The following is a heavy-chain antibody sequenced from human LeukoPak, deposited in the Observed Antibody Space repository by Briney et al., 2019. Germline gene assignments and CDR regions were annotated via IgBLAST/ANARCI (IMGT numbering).Heavy chain of an antibody. CDR1: GGSISSGSYY. D-gene: IGHD6-6*01. CDR3: ARDLISYSSSSLAFDI. J-gene: IGHJ3*02. Sequence: SETLSLACTVSGGSISSGSYYWSWIRQTAGKGLELIGRIYTSGSTNYNPSLKSRVTISVDTSKNQFSLKLSSVTAADTAVYYCARDLISYSSSSLAFDIWGQGTMVAVSS. CDR2: IYTSGST. V-gene: IGHV4-61*02.